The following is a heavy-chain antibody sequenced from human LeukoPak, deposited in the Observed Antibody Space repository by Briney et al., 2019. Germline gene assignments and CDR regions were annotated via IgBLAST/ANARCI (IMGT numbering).Heavy chain of an antibody. CDR1: GFTFSSYS. Sequence: TGGSLRLSCAASGFTFSSYSMNWVRQAPGKGLEWVSYISSSSSTIYYADSVKGRFTISRDNAKNSLYLQMNSLRAEDTAVYYCARKNPGIAVAGPEDYFDYWGQGTLVTVSS. CDR2: ISSSSSTI. CDR3: ARKNPGIAVAGPEDYFDY. J-gene: IGHJ4*02. D-gene: IGHD6-19*01. V-gene: IGHV3-48*04.